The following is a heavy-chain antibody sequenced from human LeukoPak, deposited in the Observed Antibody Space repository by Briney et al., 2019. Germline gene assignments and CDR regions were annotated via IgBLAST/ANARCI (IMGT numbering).Heavy chain of an antibody. J-gene: IGHJ5*02. Sequence: PGGSLRLSCAASRFTFSSYAMSWVRQAPGMRLEWVSTIGGSGGGIYYADSVKGRFTISRDNSKNTLYLQMNSLRAEDTAVYYCARETISGSYYNELYWFDPWGQGTLVTVSS. V-gene: IGHV3-23*01. CDR3: ARETISGSYYNELYWFDP. CDR1: RFTFSSYA. D-gene: IGHD3-10*01. CDR2: IGGSGGGI.